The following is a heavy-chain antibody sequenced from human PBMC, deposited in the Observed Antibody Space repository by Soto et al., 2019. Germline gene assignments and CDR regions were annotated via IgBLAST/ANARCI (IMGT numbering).Heavy chain of an antibody. V-gene: IGHV4-30-4*01. D-gene: IGHD3-3*01. CDR2: IYHSGHE. J-gene: IGHJ2*01. Sequence: SETLSLTCSVSGGSISSGDNYWSWIRQPPGKALECIGYIYHSGHEYYNPSLKSRVAISVDTSKNQFSLKLSSVTAADTAMYYCARFFWRASFPRSFDLWGPVTLV. CDR3: ARFFWRASFPRSFDL. CDR1: GGSISSGDNY.